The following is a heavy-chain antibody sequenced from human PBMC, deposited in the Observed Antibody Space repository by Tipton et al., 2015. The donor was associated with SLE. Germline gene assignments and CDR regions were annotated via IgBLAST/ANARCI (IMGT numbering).Heavy chain of an antibody. V-gene: IGHV4-39*07. D-gene: IGHD6-13*01. CDR2: INHSGST. J-gene: IGHJ6*03. Sequence: TLSLTCTVSGGSISSSSYYWGWIRQPPGEGLEWIGEINHSGSTYYNPSLKSRVTISVDTSKNQFSLKLSSVTAADTAVYYCARGAGTGYYYYYYMDVWGKGTTVTVSS. CDR1: GGSISSSSYY. CDR3: ARGAGTGYYYYYYMDV.